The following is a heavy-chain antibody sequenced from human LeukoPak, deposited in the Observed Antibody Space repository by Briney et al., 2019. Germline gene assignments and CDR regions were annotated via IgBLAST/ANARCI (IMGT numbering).Heavy chain of an antibody. J-gene: IGHJ4*02. CDR3: ARLATYGDFSD. CDR2: IYYSGST. D-gene: IGHD4-17*01. V-gene: IGHV4-30-4*01. Sequence: SQTLSLTCTVSGDSISSGDYYWSWIRQPPGKGLEWIGYIYYSGSTYYNPSLKSRVTISVDTSKNQFSLRLSSVTAADTAVYYCARLATYGDFSDWGQGTLVTVSS. CDR1: GDSISSGDYY.